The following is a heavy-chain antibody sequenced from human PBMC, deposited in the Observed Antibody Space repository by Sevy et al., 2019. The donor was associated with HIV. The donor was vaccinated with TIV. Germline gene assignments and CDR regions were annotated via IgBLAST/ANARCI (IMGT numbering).Heavy chain of an antibody. CDR3: ARGMSAYLLANGMDV. V-gene: IGHV1-2*07. CDR2: INPNRGGT. J-gene: IGHJ6*02. CDR1: GYTFSDYY. D-gene: IGHD3-3*01. Sequence: ASVKVSCKAYGYTFSDYYMHWVRQAPGQGLEWMGWINPNRGGTNYAHKFQGRVTMTRDTSISTAYMELSSLRSDDTAIYYCARGMSAYLLANGMDVWGQGTTVTVPS.